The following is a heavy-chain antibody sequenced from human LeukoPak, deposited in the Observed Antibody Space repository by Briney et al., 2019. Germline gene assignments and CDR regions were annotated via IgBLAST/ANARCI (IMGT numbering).Heavy chain of an antibody. D-gene: IGHD5-18*01. CDR3: AKDYGGYSYGLHYYMDV. CDR1: GFTFSSYG. Sequence: GGSLRLSCAASGFTFSSYGMHWVRQAPGKGLEWVAFIRYDGSNKYCADSVKGRFTISRDNSKNTLYLQMNSLRAEDTAVYYCAKDYGGYSYGLHYYMDVWGKGTTVTVSS. CDR2: IRYDGSNK. J-gene: IGHJ6*03. V-gene: IGHV3-30*02.